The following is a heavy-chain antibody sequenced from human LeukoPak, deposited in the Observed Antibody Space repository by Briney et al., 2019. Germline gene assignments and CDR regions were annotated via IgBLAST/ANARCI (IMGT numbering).Heavy chain of an antibody. V-gene: IGHV1-69*13. Sequence: ASVKVSCKASGGTFSSYAISWVRQAPGQGLEWMGGIIPIFGTANYAQKFQGRVTITADESTSTAYMELSSLRSEETAVYYCARAVGPYCSGGRSNCYPVPQQINYYYYGMDVWGQGTTVTVSS. CDR3: ARAVGPYCSGGRSNCYPVPQQINYYYYGMDV. D-gene: IGHD2-15*01. CDR2: IIPIFGTA. CDR1: GGTFSSYA. J-gene: IGHJ6*02.